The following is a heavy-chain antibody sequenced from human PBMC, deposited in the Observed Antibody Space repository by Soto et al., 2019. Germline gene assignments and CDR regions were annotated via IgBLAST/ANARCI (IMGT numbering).Heavy chain of an antibody. D-gene: IGHD6-19*01. CDR3: ATSSGALAASFPYYFDY. Sequence: QVQLVESGGGLVKPGGSLRLSCAAAGFRFSDHYMTWIRQAPGKGLEWVSYISSGSSTIYYAHSVKGRFTISRDNAKNSLNLQMNSLRAEDMAVYYCATSSGALAASFPYYFDYWGHGTLVTVSS. J-gene: IGHJ4*01. V-gene: IGHV3-11*01. CDR1: GFRFSDHY. CDR2: ISSGSSTI.